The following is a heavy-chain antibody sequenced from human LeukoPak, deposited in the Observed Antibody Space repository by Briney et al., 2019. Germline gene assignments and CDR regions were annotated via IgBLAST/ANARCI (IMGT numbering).Heavy chain of an antibody. D-gene: IGHD3-22*01. CDR1: GFTFDDYG. CDR3: ARAPRITMIVVVTGHAFDI. J-gene: IGHJ3*02. Sequence: GGSLRLSCAASGFTFDDYGMSWVRQAPGKGLEWVSGINWNGGSTGYEDSVKGRFTISRDNAKNSLYLQMNSLRAEDTALYYCARAPRITMIVVVTGHAFDIWGQGTMVTVSS. CDR2: INWNGGST. V-gene: IGHV3-20*04.